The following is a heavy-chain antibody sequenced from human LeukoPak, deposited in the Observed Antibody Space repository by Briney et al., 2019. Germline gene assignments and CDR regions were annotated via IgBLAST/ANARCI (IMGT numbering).Heavy chain of an antibody. CDR2: IRSKAYGGTT. V-gene: IGHV3-49*04. J-gene: IGHJ4*02. D-gene: IGHD4-17*01. CDR3: TRDKETTGPYYFDY. CDR1: GFTFCDYA. Sequence: GGALRLSCTASGFTFCDYAMSWVRQAPGKGLEWVGFIRSKAYGGTTEYAASVKGRFTISRDDTKSIAYLQMNSLKHEDTAVYYCTRDKETTGPYYFDYWGQGTLVTVSS.